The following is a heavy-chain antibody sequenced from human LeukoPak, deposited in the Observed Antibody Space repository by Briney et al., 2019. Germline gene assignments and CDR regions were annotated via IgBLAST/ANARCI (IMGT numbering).Heavy chain of an antibody. CDR1: GFTFSSYW. CDR2: INGAGSST. Sequence: PGGSLRLFCAASGFTFSSYWMHWVRQAPGKGLVWVSRINGAGSSTDYADSVKGRSTISRDNAKNTLYLQMNSLRADDTAVYYCSRDSASYYHDYWGQGPLVTVTS. V-gene: IGHV3-74*01. D-gene: IGHD3-10*01. J-gene: IGHJ4*02. CDR3: SRDSASYYHDY.